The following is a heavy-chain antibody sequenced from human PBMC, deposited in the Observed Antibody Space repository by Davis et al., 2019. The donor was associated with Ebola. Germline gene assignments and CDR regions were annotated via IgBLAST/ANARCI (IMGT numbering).Heavy chain of an antibody. V-gene: IGHV3-23*01. CDR2: ITGSGVST. Sequence: GESLKISCAASGFIFSTYGMSWVRQAPGKGLEWVSTITGSGVSTYYADSVKGRFTVSRDNSKNTLYLQMNSLRAEDTAVYYCARQHDPSTPAPGFWGQGTLVTVSS. CDR1: GFIFSTYG. J-gene: IGHJ4*02. D-gene: IGHD5/OR15-5a*01. CDR3: ARQHDPSTPAPGF.